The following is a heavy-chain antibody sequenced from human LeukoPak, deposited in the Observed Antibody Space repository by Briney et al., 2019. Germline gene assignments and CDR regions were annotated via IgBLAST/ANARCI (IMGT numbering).Heavy chain of an antibody. D-gene: IGHD3-3*01. CDR1: GFTFSSYA. CDR2: ISGSGGST. V-gene: IGHV3-23*01. J-gene: IGHJ4*02. CDR3: AKPASYYDFWSGYLN. Sequence: GGSLRLSCAASGFTFSSYAMSWVRQAPGKGLERVSAISGSGGSTYYADSVKGRFTISRDNSKNTLYLQMNSLRAEDTAVYYCAKPASYYDFWSGYLNWGQGTLVTVSS.